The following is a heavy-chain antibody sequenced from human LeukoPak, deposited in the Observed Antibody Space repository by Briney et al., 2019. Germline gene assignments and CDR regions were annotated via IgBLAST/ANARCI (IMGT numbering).Heavy chain of an antibody. CDR2: VYFTGST. V-gene: IGHV4-59*01. CDR1: GGSISTYY. D-gene: IGHD6-19*01. CDR3: AREYTLYRSGWFLDY. Sequence: SETLSLTCTVSGGSISTYYWSWLRRPPGKGLEWVGYVYFTGSTKYNPSLKTRVTISLDTSNNQFSLKLSSVTAADTAVYYCAREYTLYRSGWFLDYWGQGTLVTVSS. J-gene: IGHJ4*02.